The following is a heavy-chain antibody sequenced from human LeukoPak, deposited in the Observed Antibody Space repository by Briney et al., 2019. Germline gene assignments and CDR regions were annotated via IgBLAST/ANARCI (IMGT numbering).Heavy chain of an antibody. V-gene: IGHV4-38-2*02. CDR3: ASEYSSAPFF. CDR1: GPSIISGHSH. D-gene: IGHD6-19*01. Sequence: AWESLSPTCTVSGPSIISGHSHWGWLRQPRGKGLEWIASMYDSGTIYYHPSPKSPFTMSVDTSKNQFSRRLTSVTAADTGVYYCASEYSSAPFFWSQGTLGTLS. CDR2: MYDSGTI. J-gene: IGHJ4*02.